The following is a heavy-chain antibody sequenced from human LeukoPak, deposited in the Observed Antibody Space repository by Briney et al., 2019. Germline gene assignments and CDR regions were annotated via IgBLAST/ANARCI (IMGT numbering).Heavy chain of an antibody. CDR3: ARFALKTPPTD. CDR1: GFTFSSYA. Sequence: GGSLRLSCAASGFTFSSYAMSWVRQAPGKGLEWVSVIYSGGYTYYADSVKGRFTISRDSSKNSLFLQMNSLRAEDTAVYYCARFALKTPPTDWGQGTLVTVSS. CDR2: IYSGGYT. J-gene: IGHJ4*02. V-gene: IGHV3-53*01.